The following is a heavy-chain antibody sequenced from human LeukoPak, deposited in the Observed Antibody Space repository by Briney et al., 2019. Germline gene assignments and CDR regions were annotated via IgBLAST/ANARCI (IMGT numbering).Heavy chain of an antibody. CDR2: ISWNSGSI. CDR1: GFTFDDYA. CDR3: AKARSYGGNSAFDY. D-gene: IGHD4-23*01. J-gene: IGHJ4*02. V-gene: IGHV3-9*03. Sequence: GRSLRLSCAASGFTFDDYAMHWVRQAPGKGLEWVSGISWNSGSIGYADSAKGRFTISRDNAKNSLYLQMNSLRAEDMALYYCAKARSYGGNSAFDYWGQGTLVTVSS.